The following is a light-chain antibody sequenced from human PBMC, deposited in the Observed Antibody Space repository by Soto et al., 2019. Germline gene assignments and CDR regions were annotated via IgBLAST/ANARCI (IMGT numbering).Light chain of an antibody. CDR1: QSISSW. J-gene: IGKJ1*01. Sequence: DIQMTQSPSSLSASVRDSVTITCRASQSISSWLAWYQQKPGKAPKLLIYDASSLESGVPSRFSGSGSGTEFTLTISSLQPDDFAIYYCQQYNSYSTFGQGTKVDI. V-gene: IGKV1-5*01. CDR2: DAS. CDR3: QQYNSYST.